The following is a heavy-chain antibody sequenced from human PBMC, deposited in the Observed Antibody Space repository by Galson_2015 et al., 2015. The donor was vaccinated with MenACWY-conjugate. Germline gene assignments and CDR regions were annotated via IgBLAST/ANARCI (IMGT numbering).Heavy chain of an antibody. V-gene: IGHV4-39*07. D-gene: IGHD3-10*01. CDR1: GGAISSTNYY. CDR2: IYYSGTI. CDR3: ARDGGYGSGTYHFDY. Sequence: ETLSLTCTVSGGAISSTNYYWAWIRQPPGKGLEWIGSIYYSGTIYYNPSLKSRVTISVDTSKNQLSLQLTSVTAADTAVYYCARDGGYGSGTYHFDYWGQGTLVTVSS. J-gene: IGHJ4*02.